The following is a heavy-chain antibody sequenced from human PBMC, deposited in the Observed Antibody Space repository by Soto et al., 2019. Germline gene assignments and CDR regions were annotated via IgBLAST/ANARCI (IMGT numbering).Heavy chain of an antibody. CDR1: GFTFSSYG. V-gene: IGHV3-33*06. CDR2: IWYDGGNK. Sequence: QVQLVESGGGVVQPGRSLRLSCAASGFTFSSYGMHWVRQAPGKGLEWVAVIWYDGGNKYYADSVKGRFSISRDNPKNTLFLQMNSLRAEDTAVYYCAKILGYCSSTSCSRDYYYYYGVDVWGPGTTVTVSS. CDR3: AKILGYCSSTSCSRDYYYYYGVDV. D-gene: IGHD2-2*01. J-gene: IGHJ6*02.